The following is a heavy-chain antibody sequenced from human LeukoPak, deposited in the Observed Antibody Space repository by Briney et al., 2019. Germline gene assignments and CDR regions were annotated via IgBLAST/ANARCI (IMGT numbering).Heavy chain of an antibody. V-gene: IGHV4-34*01. Sequence: SETLSLTCAVYGGSFSGYYWSWIRQPPGKGLEWIGEINHSGSTNYNPSLKSRVTISVDTSKNQFSLKLSSVTAADTAVYYCARGRETDYWGQGTLVTVSS. CDR1: GGSFSGYY. CDR3: ARGRETDY. J-gene: IGHJ4*02. CDR2: INHSGST.